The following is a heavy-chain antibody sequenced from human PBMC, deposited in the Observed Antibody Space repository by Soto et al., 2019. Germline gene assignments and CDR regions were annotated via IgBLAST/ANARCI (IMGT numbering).Heavy chain of an antibody. V-gene: IGHV5-51*01. CDR2: IFPRDFDV. J-gene: IGHJ5*01. CDR1: VDTETKSW. D-gene: IGHD4-4*01. Sequence: ESLKISCESRVDTETKSWIGRLRQMPGGGLEWLGLIFPRDFDVRYSPSFEGQVTISADRSTATAFLQWRSLEASDSALYFCARLVSLLQPIDSWGQGPPVTVSS. CDR3: ARLVSLLQPIDS.